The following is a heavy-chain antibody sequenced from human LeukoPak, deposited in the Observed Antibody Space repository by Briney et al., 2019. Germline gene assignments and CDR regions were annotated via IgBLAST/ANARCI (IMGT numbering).Heavy chain of an antibody. CDR3: ARGSAGESSGYYDY. V-gene: IGHV4-34*01. Sequence: PSETLSLTCAVYGGSFSGYYWSWIRQPPGKGLEWIGEINHSGSTNYNPSLKSRVTISVDTSKNQFSLKLRSVTAADTAAYYCARGSAGESSGYYDYWGQGTLVTVSS. CDR1: GGSFSGYY. J-gene: IGHJ4*02. D-gene: IGHD3-22*01. CDR2: INHSGST.